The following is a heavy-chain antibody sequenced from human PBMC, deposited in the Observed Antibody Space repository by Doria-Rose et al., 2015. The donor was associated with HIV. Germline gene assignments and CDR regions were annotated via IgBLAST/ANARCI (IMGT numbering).Heavy chain of an antibody. CDR2: IFSDDER. J-gene: IGHJ4*02. D-gene: IGHD6-13*01. V-gene: IGHV2-26*01. CDR1: GGSLSSPGMG. Sequence: ESGPALVKPTETLTLTCTVSGGSLSSPGMGVSWIRQPPGKALEWLANIFSDDERSYKTSLKSRLTTSRGTSKRQVVLTMTDMDPVDTATYYCARIKSSRWYHKYYFDFWGQGTLVIVSA. CDR3: ARIKSSRWYHKYYFDF.